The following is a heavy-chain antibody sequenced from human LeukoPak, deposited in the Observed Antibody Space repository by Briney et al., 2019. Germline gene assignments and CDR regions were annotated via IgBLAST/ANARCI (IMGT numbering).Heavy chain of an antibody. CDR2: IYYSGST. V-gene: IGHV4-59*01. Sequence: SETLSPTCTVFGGSISSYYWSWIRQPPGKGLEWIGYIYYSGSTNYNPSLKSRVTISVDTSKNQFSLKLSSVTAADTAVYYCARDRDGYNAFDIWGQGTMVTVSS. CDR3: ARDRDGYNAFDI. J-gene: IGHJ3*02. D-gene: IGHD5-24*01. CDR1: GGSISSYY.